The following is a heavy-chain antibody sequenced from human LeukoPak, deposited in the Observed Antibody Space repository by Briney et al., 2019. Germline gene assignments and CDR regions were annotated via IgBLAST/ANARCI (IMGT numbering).Heavy chain of an antibody. Sequence: GGSLRLSCAASGFTFSSYSMNWVRQAPGKGLEWVSSISSSSSYIFYADSVKGRFTISRDNAKNSLYLQMNSLRAEDTGVYYCARATGYLSYFDLWGRGTLVTVSS. CDR1: GFTFSSYS. CDR3: ARATGYLSYFDL. J-gene: IGHJ2*01. CDR2: ISSSSSYI. D-gene: IGHD3-9*01. V-gene: IGHV3-21*01.